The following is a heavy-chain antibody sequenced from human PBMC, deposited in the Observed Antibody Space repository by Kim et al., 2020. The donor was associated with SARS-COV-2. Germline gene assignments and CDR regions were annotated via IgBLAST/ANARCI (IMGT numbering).Heavy chain of an antibody. CDR3: ARGNGVDFIYFDS. J-gene: IGHJ4*02. V-gene: IGHV3-7*01. CDR1: GFSFSAYW. CDR2: VKGYGSEQ. D-gene: IGHD4-17*01. Sequence: GGSLRLSCSASGFSFSAYWMSWLRQAPGKGLEWVANVKGYGSEQYYVDALRGRFTISRDNTKNSLYLQMNSLTVEDTAVYYCARGNGVDFIYFDSWGQGTLVTVSS.